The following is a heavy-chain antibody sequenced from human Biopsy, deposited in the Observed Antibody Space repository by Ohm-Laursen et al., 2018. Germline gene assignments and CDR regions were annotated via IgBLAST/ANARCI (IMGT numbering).Heavy chain of an antibody. CDR2: INAKTGDT. CDR3: TRGGYYYDSLAYYYWFDP. CDR1: GYTFTGYH. D-gene: IGHD3-22*01. V-gene: IGHV1-2*02. J-gene: IGHJ5*02. Sequence: GASVKVSCNASGYTFTGYHVHWVRQAPGQGLEWMEWINAKTGDTNYAQKFQGRVTMTRDTSISTAYVDLSSLRSDDTAVYYCTRGGYYYDSLAYYYWFDPWGQGTLVTVSS.